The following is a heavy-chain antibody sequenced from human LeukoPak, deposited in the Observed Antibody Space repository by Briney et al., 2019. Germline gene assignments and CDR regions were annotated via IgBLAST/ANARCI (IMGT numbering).Heavy chain of an antibody. J-gene: IGHJ6*03. CDR3: ARALNLHYYGSGMVVSYYYYYMDV. D-gene: IGHD3-10*01. Sequence: SETLSLTCTVSGYSISSGYYWDWIRQPPGKGLEWIGSIYHSGSTYYNPSLKSRVTISVDTSKNQFSLKLSSVTAADTAVYYCARALNLHYYGSGMVVSYYYYYMDVWGKGTTVTVSS. V-gene: IGHV4-38-2*02. CDR2: IYHSGST. CDR1: GYSISSGYY.